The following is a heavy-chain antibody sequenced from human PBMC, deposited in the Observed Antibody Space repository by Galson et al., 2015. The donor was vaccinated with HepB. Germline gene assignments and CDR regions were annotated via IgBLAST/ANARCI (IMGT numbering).Heavy chain of an antibody. Sequence: SLRLSCAASGFTFSSYGMHWVRQAPGKGLEWVAVIWYDGSNKYYADSVKGRFTISRDNSKNTLYLQMNSLRAEDTAVYYCATSPGSGSYGPVDPWGQGTLVTVSS. D-gene: IGHD3-10*01. CDR3: ATSPGSGSYGPVDP. V-gene: IGHV3-33*01. CDR2: IWYDGSNK. CDR1: GFTFSSYG. J-gene: IGHJ5*02.